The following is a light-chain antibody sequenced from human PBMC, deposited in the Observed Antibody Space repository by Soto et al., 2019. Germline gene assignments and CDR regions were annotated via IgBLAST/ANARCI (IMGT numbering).Light chain of an antibody. J-gene: IGKJ5*01. Sequence: DIQMTQSPFTLSASVGDRVTITCRASQYICDWLAWYQQKPGKAPKLLIYKTSSLESGVPSRFSGSGSGTEFPLTISSLEPEDFAVYYCQHRMNWPLTFGQGTRLEI. CDR1: QYICDW. V-gene: IGKV1-5*03. CDR3: QHRMNWPLT. CDR2: KTS.